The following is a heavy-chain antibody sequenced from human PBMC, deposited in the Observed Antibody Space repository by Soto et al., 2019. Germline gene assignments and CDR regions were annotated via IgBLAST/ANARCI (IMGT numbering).Heavy chain of an antibody. CDR2: ISGSGGST. CDR1: GFTFSSYA. J-gene: IGHJ6*03. Sequence: SLRLSCAASGFTFSSYAMSWVRQAPGKGLEWVSAISGSGGSTYYADSVKGRFTISRDNPKNTLYLQMNSLRAEDTAVYYCAKASHVDIVATMFYYYYMDVWGKGTTVTVSS. CDR3: AKASHVDIVATMFYYYYMDV. D-gene: IGHD5-12*01. V-gene: IGHV3-23*01.